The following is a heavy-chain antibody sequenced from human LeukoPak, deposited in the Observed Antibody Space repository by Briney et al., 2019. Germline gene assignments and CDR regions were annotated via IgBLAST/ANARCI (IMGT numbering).Heavy chain of an antibody. CDR3: ARDVVVIPADKGAHAFDI. Sequence: SQTLSLTCTVSGGSISSGGYYWSWIRQHPGKGLEWIGHIYYSGSTYYNPSLKSRVTISIDTSKNQFSLKLSSVTAADTAVYYCARDVVVIPADKGAHAFDIWGRGTMVTVSS. D-gene: IGHD2-2*01. CDR2: IYYSGST. V-gene: IGHV4-31*03. CDR1: GGSISSGGYY. J-gene: IGHJ3*02.